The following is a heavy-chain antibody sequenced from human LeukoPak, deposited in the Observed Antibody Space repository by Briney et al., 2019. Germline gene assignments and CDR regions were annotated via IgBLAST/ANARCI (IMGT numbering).Heavy chain of an antibody. CDR1: GGTFSSYA. J-gene: IGHJ6*03. CDR3: ARVRSYYGSGSYFGSLYYMDV. D-gene: IGHD3-10*01. V-gene: IGHV1-69*01. CDR2: IIPIFGTA. Sequence: SVKVSCKASGGTFSSYAISWVRQAPGQGLEWMGGIIPIFGTANYAQKFQGRVTITADESTSTAYMELSSLRSEDTAVYYCARVRSYYGSGSYFGSLYYMDVWGQGTTVTVSS.